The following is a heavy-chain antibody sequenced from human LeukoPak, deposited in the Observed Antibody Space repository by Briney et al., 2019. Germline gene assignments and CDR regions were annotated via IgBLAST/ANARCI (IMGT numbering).Heavy chain of an antibody. CDR1: GYTFTGYY. Sequence: ASVKVSCKASGYTFTGYYMHWVRQAPGQGLEWMGWINPNSGGTNYAQKFQGRVTMIRDTSISTAYMELSRLRSDDTAVYYCARDIVVVPAADDAFDIWGQGTMVTVSS. J-gene: IGHJ3*02. CDR2: INPNSGGT. D-gene: IGHD2-2*01. CDR3: ARDIVVVPAADDAFDI. V-gene: IGHV1-2*02.